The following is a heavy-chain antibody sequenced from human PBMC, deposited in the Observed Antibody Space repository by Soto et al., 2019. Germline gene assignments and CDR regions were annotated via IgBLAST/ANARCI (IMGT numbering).Heavy chain of an antibody. Sequence: SENLSLRCSVSGGSVNTYYWSWIRQPPGKGLEWIGYIYYSGSTYYNPSLKSRVTISIDRSKNQFSLKLSSVTAADTAVYYRPRLPDYSGQRILVTVSS. CDR2: IYYSGST. CDR3: PRLPDY. J-gene: IGHJ4*02. V-gene: IGHV4-59*02. D-gene: IGHD2-2*01. CDR1: GGSVNTYY.